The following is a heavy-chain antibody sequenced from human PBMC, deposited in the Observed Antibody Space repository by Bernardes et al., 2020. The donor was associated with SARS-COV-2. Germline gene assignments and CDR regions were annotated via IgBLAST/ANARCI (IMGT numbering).Heavy chain of an antibody. V-gene: IGHV2-70*01. Sequence: SGPTLVKPTQTLTLTCTFSGFSLSTSGMCVSWIRQPPGKALEWLALIDWDDDKYYSTSLKTRLTISKDTSKNQVVLTMTNMDPVDTATYYCARLYYYDSSGYYPDAFDIWGQGTMVTVSS. CDR2: IDWDDDK. D-gene: IGHD3-22*01. J-gene: IGHJ3*02. CDR1: GFSLSTSGMC. CDR3: ARLYYYDSSGYYPDAFDI.